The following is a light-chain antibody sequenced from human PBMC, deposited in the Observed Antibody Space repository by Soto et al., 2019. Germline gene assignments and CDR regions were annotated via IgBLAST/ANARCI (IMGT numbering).Light chain of an antibody. V-gene: IGKV1-5*01. J-gene: IGKJ4*01. CDR1: QSVSIW. Sequence: DIHLTQSPSTLSASVGDRVTITCRASQSVSIWLAWYRQKPGKAPEVLVWDASSLQRGVPSRFSGSGSGTEFTLTISSLQPDDFATYYCQQVESYPSTFGGGTKVDIK. CDR3: QQVESYPST. CDR2: DAS.